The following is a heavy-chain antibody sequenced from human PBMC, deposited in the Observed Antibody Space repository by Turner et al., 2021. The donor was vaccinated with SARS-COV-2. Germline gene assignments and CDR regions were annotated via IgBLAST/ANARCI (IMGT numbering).Heavy chain of an antibody. D-gene: IGHD6-19*01. J-gene: IGHJ6*02. CDR1: GGSISSYY. Sequence: QVQLQESGPGLVKPSETLSLTCTVSGGSISSYYGSWIRQPPGKGLGWIGYIHYSRSTNYNPSLKSRVTISVNTSKNQFYLKLSSVTAADTAVYYCARHGFSGWDGGGMDVWGQGTTVTVSS. CDR2: IHYSRST. V-gene: IGHV4-59*08. CDR3: ARHGFSGWDGGGMDV.